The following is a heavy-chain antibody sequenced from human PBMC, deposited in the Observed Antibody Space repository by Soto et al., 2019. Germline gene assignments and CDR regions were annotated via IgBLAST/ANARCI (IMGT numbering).Heavy chain of an antibody. Sequence: GGSLRLSCAASGVTVSSNYMSWGRQAPGKGLEWGSDIDSGGSTYDADSVKGRFTISRDNSKNTLYLQMISLRAQDTAVYYCARSLHTARPVTAYYYYGIDGWGQGPTVAVSS. V-gene: IGHV3-53*01. CDR2: IDSGGST. CDR1: GVTVSSNY. CDR3: ARSLHTARPVTAYYYYGIDG. D-gene: IGHD5-18*01. J-gene: IGHJ6*02.